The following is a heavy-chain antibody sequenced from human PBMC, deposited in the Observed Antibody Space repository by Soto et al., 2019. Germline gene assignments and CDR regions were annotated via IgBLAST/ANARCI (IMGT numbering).Heavy chain of an antibody. CDR1: GFTFSSYA. Sequence: GGSLRLSCAASGFTFSSYAMGGVRQGPGKGLEWVAVVSIGGSTHYADSVRGRFTISRDNSKNTLSLQMNSLTAEDTAVYFCAKRRGAGGHFDYWGQGALVTVSS. V-gene: IGHV3-23*01. CDR2: VSIGGST. D-gene: IGHD2-15*01. J-gene: IGHJ4*02. CDR3: AKRRGAGGHFDY.